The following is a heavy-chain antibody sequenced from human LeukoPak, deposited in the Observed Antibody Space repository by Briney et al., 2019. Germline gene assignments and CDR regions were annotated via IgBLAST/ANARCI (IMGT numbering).Heavy chain of an antibody. Sequence: PGGSLRLSCAASGFTFSSYSMNWVRQAPGKGLEWVAFIRYDGSNKYYADSVKGRFTISRDNSKNALYLQMNSLRAEDTAVYYCAKEKQTYDSSGYLDYWGQGTLVTVSS. CDR3: AKEKQTYDSSGYLDY. J-gene: IGHJ4*02. CDR2: IRYDGSNK. CDR1: GFTFSSYS. D-gene: IGHD3-22*01. V-gene: IGHV3-30*02.